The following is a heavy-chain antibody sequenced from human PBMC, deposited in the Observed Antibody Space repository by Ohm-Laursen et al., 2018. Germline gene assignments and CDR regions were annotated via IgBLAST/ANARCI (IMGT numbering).Heavy chain of an antibody. J-gene: IGHJ3*02. Sequence: SETLSLTCTVSGGSISSYYWSWIRQPAGKGLEWIGRIYTSGSTNYNPSLKSRVTMSVDTSKNQCSLKLSSVTAADTAVYYCARVGYYDSFGDAFDIWGQGTMVTVSS. CDR3: ARVGYYDSFGDAFDI. D-gene: IGHD3-22*01. CDR1: GGSISSYY. V-gene: IGHV4-4*07. CDR2: IYTSGST.